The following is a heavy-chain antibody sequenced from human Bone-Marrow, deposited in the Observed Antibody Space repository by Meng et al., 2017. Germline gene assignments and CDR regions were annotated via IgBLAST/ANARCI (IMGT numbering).Heavy chain of an antibody. CDR3: ASASQLDPVDDY. V-gene: IGHV4-34*01. CDR1: GGSFRGYS. Sequence: GSLRLSCVLSGGSFRGYSWGWIRQPPGKGLEWIEELTYSGSTNYNPYLKSRLTISVDTSKSHFSLNLTSVTAAETAVYYCASASQLDPVDDYWGQGTLVTVSS. CDR2: LTYSGST. D-gene: IGHD1-1*01. J-gene: IGHJ4*02.